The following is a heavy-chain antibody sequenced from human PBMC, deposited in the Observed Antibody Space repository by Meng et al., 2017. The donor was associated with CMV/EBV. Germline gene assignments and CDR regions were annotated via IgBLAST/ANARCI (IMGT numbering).Heavy chain of an antibody. D-gene: IGHD3-3*01. V-gene: IGHV1-69*10. CDR2: IIPILGIA. CDR1: GGSFSSYA. CDR3: ARRLSTYDLWSSYSSRGMDV. Sequence: SAKVSCKASGGSFSSYAIIRVRQAPGQGLEWMGGIIPILGIANYAQKFQSRVTITADKSTSTAYMEQSSLRSEDTAVYYCARRLSTYDLWSSYSSRGMDVWGQGTTVTVSS. J-gene: IGHJ6*02.